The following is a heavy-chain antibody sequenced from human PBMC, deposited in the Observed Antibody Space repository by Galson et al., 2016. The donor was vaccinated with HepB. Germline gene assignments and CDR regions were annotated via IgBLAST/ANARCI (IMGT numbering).Heavy chain of an antibody. CDR3: ARWGTFGLTLDY. CDR2: IWNDGTQK. J-gene: IGHJ4*02. Sequence: SLRLSCAASGFTFVDYGMHWVRKPPGKGLEWVAVIWNDGTQKYYGGSVMGRFTISRDDSKNMVYLQMNSLRAEDTAVYYCARWGTFGLTLDYWGQGTPVTVYS. CDR1: GFTFVDYG. V-gene: IGHV3-33*08. D-gene: IGHD3-16*01.